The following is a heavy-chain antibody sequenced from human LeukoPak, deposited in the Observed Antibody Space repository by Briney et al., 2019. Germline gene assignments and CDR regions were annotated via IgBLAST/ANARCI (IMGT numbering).Heavy chain of an antibody. V-gene: IGHV3-48*01. CDR1: GFTFSSYS. D-gene: IGHD3-22*01. CDR3: AKGVPRGNYYDLEDYFDY. J-gene: IGHJ4*02. CDR2: ISSSSSTI. Sequence: GGSLRLSCAASGFTFSSYSMNWVRQAPGKGLEWVSYISSSSSTIYYADSVKGRFTISRDNAKNSLYLQMNSLRAEDTAVYYCAKGVPRGNYYDLEDYFDYWGQGTLVTVSS.